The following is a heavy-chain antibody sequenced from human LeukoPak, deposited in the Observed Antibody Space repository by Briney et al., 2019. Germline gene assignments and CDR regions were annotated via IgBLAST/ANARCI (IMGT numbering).Heavy chain of an antibody. CDR1: GGSISSYY. D-gene: IGHD3-22*01. J-gene: IGHJ5*02. CDR2: IYYSGST. CDR3: AREESYYDSSGYYYWFDP. V-gene: IGHV4-59*12. Sequence: PSETLSLTCTVSGGSISSYYWNWIRQPPGKGLEWIGYIYYSGSTNYNPSLKSRVTMSADTSKNQFSLKLSSVTAADTAVYYCAREESYYDSSGYYYWFDPWGQGTLVTVSS.